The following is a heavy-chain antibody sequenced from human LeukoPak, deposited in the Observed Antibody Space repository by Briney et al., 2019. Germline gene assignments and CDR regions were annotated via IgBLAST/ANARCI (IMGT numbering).Heavy chain of an antibody. D-gene: IGHD5-12*01. CDR2: FDPEDGET. Sequence: ASVKLSCKVSGYTLTELSMNWVRQAPGKGLEWMGGFDPEDGETIYAQKFQGRVTITEDTSTDTAYMELSSLRSGDTAVYYCATEFGGYDYGFDYWGQGTLVTVSS. V-gene: IGHV1-24*01. CDR1: GYTLTELS. CDR3: ATEFGGYDYGFDY. J-gene: IGHJ4*02.